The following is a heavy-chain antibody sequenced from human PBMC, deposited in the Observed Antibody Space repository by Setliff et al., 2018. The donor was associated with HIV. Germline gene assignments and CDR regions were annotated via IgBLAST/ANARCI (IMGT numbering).Heavy chain of an antibody. D-gene: IGHD6-19*01. Sequence: SETLSLTCTVSGGSISSYYWSWIRQPPGKGLEWIGYIYYSGSTNYNPSLKSRVTISVDTSKNQFSLKLSSVTAADTAVYYCARDEYSSGWDYWGQGTLVTSPQ. CDR1: GGSISSYY. CDR2: IYYSGST. CDR3: ARDEYSSGWDY. J-gene: IGHJ4*02. V-gene: IGHV4-59*01.